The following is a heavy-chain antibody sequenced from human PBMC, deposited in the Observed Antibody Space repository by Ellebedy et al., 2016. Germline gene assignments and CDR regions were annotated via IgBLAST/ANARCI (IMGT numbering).Heavy chain of an antibody. CDR2: IKEDGTLK. J-gene: IGHJ4*02. CDR1: GFTFSTYW. CDR3: AASFDY. Sequence: GGSLRLSXAASGFTFSTYWMNWVRQAPGKGLEWLASIKEDGTLKHYVDSVKGRFLISRDNARSSVYLQMNSLRAEDTAVYYYAASFDYWGQGALVTVSS. V-gene: IGHV3-7*03.